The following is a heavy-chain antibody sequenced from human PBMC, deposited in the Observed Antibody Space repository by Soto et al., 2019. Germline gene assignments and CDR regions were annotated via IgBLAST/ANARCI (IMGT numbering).Heavy chain of an antibody. V-gene: IGHV1-3*01. CDR2: INAGNGNT. D-gene: IGHD2-21*02. CDR3: ARSIVVVTALDY. Sequence: SVNVSCKASGYTFTSYAMHWVRQAPGQRLEWMGWINAGNGNTKYSQKFQGRVTMTRNTSINTAYMELSSLRSEDTAVYYCARSIVVVTALDYWGQGTLVTVSS. CDR1: GYTFTSYA. J-gene: IGHJ4*02.